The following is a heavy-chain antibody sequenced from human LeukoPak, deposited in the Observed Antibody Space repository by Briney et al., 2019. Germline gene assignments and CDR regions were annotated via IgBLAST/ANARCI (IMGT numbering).Heavy chain of an antibody. Sequence: GSSVKVSCKASGGTFSSYAFNWMRQAPGQGLEWMGGIIPISATADYAQKFQARVTITTDESTSTAYMELSSLRSEDTAVYYCARGGPYCSSTSCYEFKDYYYMDVWGKGTTVTVSS. CDR2: IIPISATA. CDR3: ARGGPYCSSTSCYEFKDYYYMDV. CDR1: GGTFSSYA. D-gene: IGHD2-2*01. V-gene: IGHV1-69*05. J-gene: IGHJ6*03.